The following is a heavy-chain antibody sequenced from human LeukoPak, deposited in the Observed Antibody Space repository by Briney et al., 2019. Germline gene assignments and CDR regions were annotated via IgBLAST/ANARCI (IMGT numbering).Heavy chain of an antibody. D-gene: IGHD4/OR15-4a*01. J-gene: IGHJ6*02. V-gene: IGHV4-34*01. CDR3: TRSGLTGMRKYARADYYYYGMDV. CDR1: GGSFSGYL. CDR2: INYNGEIT. Sequence: KTSETLSLTCAVYGGSFSGYLWSWLRQSPGKGLEWIGEINYNGEITNYNPSLKSRLTMSVDTSKNQFSLKLTSVTAADTAVYYCTRSGLTGMRKYARADYYYYGMDVWGQGTAVTVSS.